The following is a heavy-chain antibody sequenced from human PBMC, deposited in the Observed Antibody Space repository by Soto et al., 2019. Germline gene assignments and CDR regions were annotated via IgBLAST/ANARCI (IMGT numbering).Heavy chain of an antibody. J-gene: IGHJ6*03. V-gene: IGHV3-48*01. CDR1: GFTFSSYS. D-gene: IGHD6-25*01. CDR2: ISSSSSTI. CDR3: ARDHPLRLSMDD. Sequence: GGSLRLSCAASGFTFSSYSMNWVRQAPGKGLEWVSYISSSSSTISYADSVKGRFTMSRDNAKNSLYLQMNSLRAEDTAVYYCARDHPLRLSMDDWGKGTTVTVSS.